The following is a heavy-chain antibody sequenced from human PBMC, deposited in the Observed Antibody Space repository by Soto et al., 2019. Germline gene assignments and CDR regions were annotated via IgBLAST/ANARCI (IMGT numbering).Heavy chain of an antibody. J-gene: IGHJ4*02. D-gene: IGHD3-16*01. CDR3: ARRYGGNFDY. CDR2: IYYSGST. Sequence: SETLSLTCTVSGGSISSYYWSWIRQPPGKGLEWIGYIYYSGSTNYNPSLKSRVTISVDTSKNQFSLKLSSVTAADTAVYYWARRYGGNFDYWAQGTLVTVSS. V-gene: IGHV4-59*01. CDR1: GGSISSYY.